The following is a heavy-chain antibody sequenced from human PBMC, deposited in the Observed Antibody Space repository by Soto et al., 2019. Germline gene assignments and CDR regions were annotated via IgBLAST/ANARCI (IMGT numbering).Heavy chain of an antibody. CDR3: ARGHVPLDAFDI. J-gene: IGHJ3*02. CDR2: MNPNSGNT. CDR1: GYTFTSYD. V-gene: IGHV1-8*01. D-gene: IGHD3-16*01. Sequence: QVQLVQSGAEVKKPGASVKVSCKASGYTFTSYDINWVRQATGQGLEWMGWMNPNSGNTCYAQKXQGXXXMXXXXXXXXXXXXXXXLRSEDTAVYYCARGHVPLDAFDIWGQGTMVTVSS.